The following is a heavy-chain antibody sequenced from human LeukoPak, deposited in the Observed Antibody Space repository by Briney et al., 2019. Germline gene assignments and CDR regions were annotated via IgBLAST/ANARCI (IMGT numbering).Heavy chain of an antibody. CDR2: IYCSGST. Sequence: SETLSLTCTVSGDSISGGDYYWTWIRQHPGKGLEWIGCIYCSGSTYYNLSLTRRVIISADTSKNHFSLKLSSGTAADTAVYYCARVREATIAPFFDYWGEGILVTVSS. J-gene: IGHJ4*02. CDR1: GDSISGGDYY. D-gene: IGHD6-13*01. CDR3: ARVREATIAPFFDY. V-gene: IGHV4-31*03.